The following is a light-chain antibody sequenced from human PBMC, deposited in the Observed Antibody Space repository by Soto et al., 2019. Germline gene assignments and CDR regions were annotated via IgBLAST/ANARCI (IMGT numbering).Light chain of an antibody. Sequence: QSALAQPASVSGSPGQSITISCTGTSSDIGGYNYVSWYQQHPGKAPKLNIYEVSNRPSGVSNRFFGSKSGNKASLTISGLQSDYEADYYCCSYISSTTFELFGGVTKLTVL. CDR2: EVS. V-gene: IGLV2-14*01. CDR1: SSDIGGYNY. J-gene: IGLJ2*01. CDR3: CSYISSTTFEL.